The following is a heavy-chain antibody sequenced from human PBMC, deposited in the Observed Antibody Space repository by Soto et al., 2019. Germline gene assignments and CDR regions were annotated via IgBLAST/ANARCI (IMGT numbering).Heavy chain of an antibody. Sequence: PGESLKISCKGSGYSFTSYWIGWVRQMPGKGLEWMGIIYPSDSDTRYSPSFQGQVTISADKSISTAYLQWSSLKASDTAMYYCARQVVPAADRGYYYYYYMDVWGKGTTVTVSS. V-gene: IGHV5-51*01. CDR2: IYPSDSDT. J-gene: IGHJ6*03. CDR3: ARQVVPAADRGYYYYYYMDV. CDR1: GYSFTSYW. D-gene: IGHD2-2*01.